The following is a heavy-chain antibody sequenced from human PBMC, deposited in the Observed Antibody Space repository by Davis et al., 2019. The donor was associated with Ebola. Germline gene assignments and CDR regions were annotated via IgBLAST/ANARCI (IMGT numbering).Heavy chain of an antibody. D-gene: IGHD3-3*01. CDR3: TRDPAHYDFWSGYYTPFYGMDV. Sequence: ASVKVSCKASGYTFTSYYMHWVRQAPGQGLEWMGIINPSGGSTSYAQKFQGRVTMTRDTSTSTVYMELSSLRSEDTAVYYCTRDPAHYDFWSGYYTPFYGMDVWGKGTTVTVSS. CDR2: INPSGGST. V-gene: IGHV1-46*01. J-gene: IGHJ6*04. CDR1: GYTFTSYY.